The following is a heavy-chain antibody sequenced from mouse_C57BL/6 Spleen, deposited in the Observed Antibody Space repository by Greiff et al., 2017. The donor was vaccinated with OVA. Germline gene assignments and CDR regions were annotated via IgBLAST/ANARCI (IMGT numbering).Heavy chain of an antibody. V-gene: IGHV1-64*01. J-gene: IGHJ4*01. CDR2: IHPNSGST. D-gene: IGHD2-5*01. Sequence: VQLQQSGAELVKPGASVKLSCKASGYTFTSYWMHWVKQRPGQGLEWIGMIHPNSGSTNYNEKFKSKATLTVDKSSSTAYMQLSSLTSEDSAVYYCARDLYYSNLYYYAMDYWGQGTSVTVSS. CDR3: ARDLYYSNLYYYAMDY. CDR1: GYTFTSYW.